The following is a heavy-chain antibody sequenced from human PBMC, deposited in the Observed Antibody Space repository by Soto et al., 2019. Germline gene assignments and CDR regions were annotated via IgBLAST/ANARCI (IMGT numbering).Heavy chain of an antibody. J-gene: IGHJ4*02. CDR3: ARHKYHSSGPSAY. CDR2: INAGNGNT. CDR1: GYTFTSYA. V-gene: IGHV1-3*01. Sequence: GASVKVSCKASGYTFTSYAMHWVRQAPGQRLEWMGRINAGNGNTKYSQKFQGRVTITADKSTSTAYMELSSLRSEDTAVYYCARHKYHSSGPSAYWGQGTLVTVSS. D-gene: IGHD3-22*01.